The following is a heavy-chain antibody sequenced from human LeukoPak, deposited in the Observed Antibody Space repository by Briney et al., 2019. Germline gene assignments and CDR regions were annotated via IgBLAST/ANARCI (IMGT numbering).Heavy chain of an antibody. CDR3: ARDVDGRWFDP. V-gene: IGHV3-66*03. D-gene: IGHD5-24*01. CDR2: INSCDST. Sequence: GESLTLSCAASGFTVSTNYMSWVRQAPPKGLGWVSVINSCDSTYYADSVTHRFTISRDNSKNTLHLQMNSLIAEDTAVCYCARDVDGRWFDPWGKGTLVTVSS. CDR1: GFTVSTNY. J-gene: IGHJ5*02.